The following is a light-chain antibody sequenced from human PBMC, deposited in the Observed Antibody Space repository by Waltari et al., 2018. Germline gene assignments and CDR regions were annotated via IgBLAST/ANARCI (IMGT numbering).Light chain of an antibody. J-gene: IGKJ3*01. CDR2: DGS. CDR1: QSVSSY. V-gene: IGKV3-11*01. Sequence: EIVLTQSPATLSLSPGERATLYCRASQSVSSYLAWDQQKPGQAPRLLICDGSNRATGIPARFSGSGSGTDFTLTISSLEPEDFAVYYCQQRSNWPPGVFGPGTKVDIK. CDR3: QQRSNWPPGV.